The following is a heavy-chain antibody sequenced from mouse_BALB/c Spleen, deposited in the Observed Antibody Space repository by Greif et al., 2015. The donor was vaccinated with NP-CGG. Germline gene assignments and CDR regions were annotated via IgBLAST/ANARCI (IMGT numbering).Heavy chain of an antibody. CDR2: INPDSSTI. V-gene: IGHV4-1*02. Sequence: EVKLMESGGGLVQPGGSLKLSCAASGFDFSRYWMSWVRQAPGKGLEWIGEINPDSSTINYTPSLKDKFIISRDNAKNTLYLQMSKVRSEDTALYYCARPDWAWFAYWGQGTLVTVSA. J-gene: IGHJ3*01. CDR1: GFDFSRYW. CDR3: ARPDWAWFAY. D-gene: IGHD4-1*01.